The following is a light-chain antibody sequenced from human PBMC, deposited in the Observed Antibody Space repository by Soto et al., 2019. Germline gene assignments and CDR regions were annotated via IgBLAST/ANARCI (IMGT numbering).Light chain of an antibody. CDR1: QGISSY. CDR3: QQYYSYPPL. J-gene: IGKJ3*01. V-gene: IGKV1-8*01. Sequence: AIRMTQSPSSLSASTGDRVTITCRASQGISSYLAWYQQKPGKAPKLLIYAASTLQSGVPSRFSGSGSGTDFTLTLSCLQSEDFATYSCQQYYSYPPLFGPGNKVDI. CDR2: AAS.